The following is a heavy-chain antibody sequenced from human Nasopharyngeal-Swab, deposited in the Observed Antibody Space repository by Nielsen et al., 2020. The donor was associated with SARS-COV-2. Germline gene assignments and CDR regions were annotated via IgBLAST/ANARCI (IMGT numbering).Heavy chain of an antibody. J-gene: IGHJ4*02. CDR2: ISGSGGST. D-gene: IGHD1-26*01. V-gene: IGHV3-23*01. Sequence: GESLKISCAASGFTFSSYAMSWVRQAPGKGLEWVSAISGSGGSTYYADSVKGRFTISRDNSKNTLYLQMNSLRAEDTAVYYCAKDDEWELLSWDYWGQGTLVTVSS. CDR3: AKDDEWELLSWDY. CDR1: GFTFSSYA.